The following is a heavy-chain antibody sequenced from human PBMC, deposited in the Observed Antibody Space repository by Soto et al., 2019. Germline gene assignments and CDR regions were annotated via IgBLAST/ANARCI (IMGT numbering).Heavy chain of an antibody. D-gene: IGHD3-22*01. Sequence: GGSLRLSCSASGFTFSSYAMHWVRQAPGKGLEYVSSISTNGGSTHYADSVKGRFTISRDNSKNTQYLQMSSLRADDAAVYYCARYLGYYDSSGRRSDFDIWGEGTMVTVSS. J-gene: IGHJ3*02. CDR2: ISTNGGST. CDR3: ARYLGYYDSSGRRSDFDI. V-gene: IGHV3-64D*06. CDR1: GFTFSSYA.